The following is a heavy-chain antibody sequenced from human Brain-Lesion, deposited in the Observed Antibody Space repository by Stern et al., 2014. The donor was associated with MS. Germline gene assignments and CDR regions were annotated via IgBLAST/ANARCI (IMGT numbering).Heavy chain of an antibody. CDR2: VDWDDEK. D-gene: IGHD5-12*01. CDR3: ARMRYSGDYFIDY. V-gene: IGHV2-70*01. Sequence: ESGPALVKPTQSLTLTCTFSGFSLSTPGVGVTWIRQAPGQALDGLALVDWDDEKYYSTSLKTRLSIFKDTSKNQVVLTMTNMDPVDTATYYCARMRYSGDYFIDYWGQGTLVTVSS. CDR1: GFSLSTPGVG. J-gene: IGHJ4*02.